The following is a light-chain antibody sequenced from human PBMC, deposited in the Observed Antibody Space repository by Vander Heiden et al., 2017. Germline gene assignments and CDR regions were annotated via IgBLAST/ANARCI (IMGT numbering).Light chain of an antibody. V-gene: IGLV2-8*01. CDR3: CSYAGSNNNYV. J-gene: IGLJ1*01. CDR1: SSNVGGHDY. Sequence: QSALTQPPSASGSPGQSVTISCTGPSSNVGGHDYVSWYHQRPGKAPKLLIYEVSKRPSGVPDRFSGSKSANTASLTVSGLQADDGGDYYCCSYAGSNNNYVFGTGTKVVVL. CDR2: EVS.